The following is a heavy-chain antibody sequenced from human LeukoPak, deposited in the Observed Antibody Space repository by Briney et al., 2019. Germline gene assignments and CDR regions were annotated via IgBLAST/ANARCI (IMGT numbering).Heavy chain of an antibody. J-gene: IGHJ4*02. Sequence: GGSPRLSCTGSGFSFSSYSMNWVRQTPGKGLEWVSFISSGGRYIYYADSVKGRFTVSRDNAKNSLYLQMNSLRAEDTAVYYCARVSACSSSDSCYSGYWGQGTLVTVSS. D-gene: IGHD2-15*01. CDR1: GFSFSSYS. CDR2: ISSGGRYI. CDR3: ARVSACSSSDSCYSGY. V-gene: IGHV3-21*01.